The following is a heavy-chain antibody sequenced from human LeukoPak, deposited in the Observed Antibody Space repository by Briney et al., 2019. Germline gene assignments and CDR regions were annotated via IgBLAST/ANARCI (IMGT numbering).Heavy chain of an antibody. D-gene: IGHD3-10*02. J-gene: IGHJ4*02. CDR3: ARDHPTMCYFDY. Sequence: GASVKVSCKASGYTFTSYGISWVRQAPGQGLEWMGWISAYNGNTNYAQKLQGRVTMTTDTSTSTAYMELSSLRSEDTAVYYCARDHPTMCYFDYWGQGTLVTVSS. CDR1: GYTFTSYG. CDR2: ISAYNGNT. V-gene: IGHV1-18*01.